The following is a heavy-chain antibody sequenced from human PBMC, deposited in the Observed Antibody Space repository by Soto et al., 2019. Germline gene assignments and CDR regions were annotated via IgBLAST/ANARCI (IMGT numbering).Heavy chain of an antibody. V-gene: IGHV3-23*01. Sequence: GGSLRLSCTASGFTLQNYAMAWVRQAPGKGLEWVSTLIGGHYGTAYSYSVKGRFTVSRDNSKNCLYLQMNSLGVEDTAMYFCAKGKSTGDIDWFDPWGQGSLVTVSS. CDR1: GFTLQNYA. CDR2: LIGGHYGT. J-gene: IGHJ5*02. CDR3: AKGKSTGDIDWFDP. D-gene: IGHD3-10*01.